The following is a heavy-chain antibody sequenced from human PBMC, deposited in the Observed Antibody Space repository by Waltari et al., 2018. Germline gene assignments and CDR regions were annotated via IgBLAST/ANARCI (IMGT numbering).Heavy chain of an antibody. D-gene: IGHD3-16*01. J-gene: IGHJ6*02. Sequence: EVQLVESGGGLVQPGGSLSLSCAASGFTFSRYWMSWVRQAPGKGLEWVANIKQDGSEKYYVDSVKGRFTISRDNAKNSLYLQMNSLRAEDTAVYYCARDGENYVWGRLYYYGMDVWGQGTTVTVSS. CDR2: IKQDGSEK. CDR1: GFTFSRYW. V-gene: IGHV3-7*01. CDR3: ARDGENYVWGRLYYYGMDV.